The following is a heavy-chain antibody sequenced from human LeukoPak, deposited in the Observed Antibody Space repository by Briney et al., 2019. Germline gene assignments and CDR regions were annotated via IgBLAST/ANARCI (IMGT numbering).Heavy chain of an antibody. V-gene: IGHV3-64D*06. D-gene: IGHD4-17*01. J-gene: IGHJ4*02. Sequence: PGGSLRLSCSVSGFSFSAYAKHWIRQAPGRGLQFVSAISSCWDYTSYSDSVKRRFTISRDNSKNHLHLQMSSQRPEYTGVYFCVKRGRTSDYAYDYGGQGSLVTVSS. CDR1: GFSFSAYA. CDR2: ISSCWDYT. CDR3: VKRGRTSDYAYDY.